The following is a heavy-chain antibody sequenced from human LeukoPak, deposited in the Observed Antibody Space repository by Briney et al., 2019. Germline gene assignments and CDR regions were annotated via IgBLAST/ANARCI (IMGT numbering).Heavy chain of an antibody. V-gene: IGHV4-59*04. D-gene: IGHD1-26*01. CDR1: GGSISSYY. J-gene: IGHJ3*02. Sequence: PSETLSLTCTVSGGSISSYYWSWIRQPPGKGLEWIGYIYYSGSTFYNPSLKSRVTISVDTSKNQFSLKLSSVTAADTAVYYCARPHWELRGDAFDIWGQGTMVTVSS. CDR2: IYYSGST. CDR3: ARPHWELRGDAFDI.